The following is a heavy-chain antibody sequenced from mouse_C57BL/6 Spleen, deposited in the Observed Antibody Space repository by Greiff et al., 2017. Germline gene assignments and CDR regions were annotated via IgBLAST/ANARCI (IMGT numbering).Heavy chain of an antibody. CDR2: IDPSDSYT. Sequence: QVQLQQPGAELVRPGPSVKLSCKASGYTFTSYWMHWVKQRPGQGLEWIGVIDPSDSYTNYNQKFKGKATLTVDTSSSTAYMQLSSLTSEDSAVYYCARSYDLGAMDYWGQGTSVTVSS. J-gene: IGHJ4*01. V-gene: IGHV1-59*01. D-gene: IGHD2-4*01. CDR3: ARSYDLGAMDY. CDR1: GYTFTSYW.